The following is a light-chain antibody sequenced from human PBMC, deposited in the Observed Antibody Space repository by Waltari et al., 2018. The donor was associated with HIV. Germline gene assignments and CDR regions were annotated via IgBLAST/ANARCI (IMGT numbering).Light chain of an antibody. Sequence: QSVLTQPPSVSGAPGHRVTISCPGSSSNIRAGSNEHRYQQVPGTAPNLLIYGNSNRPSGVPDRFSGSKSGTSASLAITGLQAEDEADYYCQSYDRSLSGWVFGGGTKLTVL. V-gene: IGLV1-40*01. J-gene: IGLJ3*02. CDR2: GNS. CDR3: QSYDRSLSGWV. CDR1: SSNIRAGSN.